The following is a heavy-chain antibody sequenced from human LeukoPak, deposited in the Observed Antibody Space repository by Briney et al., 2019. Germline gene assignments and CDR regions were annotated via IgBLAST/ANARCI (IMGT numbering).Heavy chain of an antibody. V-gene: IGHV3-9*01. J-gene: IGHJ4*02. CDR3: ATNPPGIAVAGNGNFDN. CDR2: ITWNSDAI. Sequence: PGGSLRLSCTASGFTFDNYAMHWVRQAPGKGLEWVSGITWNSDAIGYADSVKGRFTISRDNAKNSLYLQMQSLRDEDTAFYYCATNPPGIAVAGNGNFDNWGQGTLVTVSS. D-gene: IGHD6-19*01. CDR1: GFTFDNYA.